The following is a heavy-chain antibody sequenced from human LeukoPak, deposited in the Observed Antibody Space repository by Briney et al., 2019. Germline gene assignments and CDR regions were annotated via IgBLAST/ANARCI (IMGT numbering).Heavy chain of an antibody. V-gene: IGHV3-74*01. CDR3: ANSRWSGYLDY. D-gene: IGHD3-3*01. CDR2: INSDGSGT. CDR1: GFTFSSYW. Sequence: GGSLRLSCAASGFTFSSYWMHWVRQAPGKGLVWVSRINSDGSGTTNADFVKGRFTISRDNAKNTLYLQMNSLRAEDTAVYYCANSRWSGYLDYWGQGALVTVSS. J-gene: IGHJ4*02.